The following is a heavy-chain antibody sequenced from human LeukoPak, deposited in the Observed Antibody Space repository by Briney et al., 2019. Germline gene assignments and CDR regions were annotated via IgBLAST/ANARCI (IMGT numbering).Heavy chain of an antibody. CDR3: ARHSFSGGNWLDP. J-gene: IGHJ5*02. CDR1: GGSISSSSYY. CDR2: IYYSGST. D-gene: IGHD3-16*01. Sequence: PSETLSLTCTVSGGSISSSSYYWGWIRQPPGKGLEWIGSIYYSGSTYYNPSLKSRVTISVDTSKNQFSLKLSSVTAADTAVYYCARHSFSGGNWLDPWGQGTLVTVSS. V-gene: IGHV4-39*01.